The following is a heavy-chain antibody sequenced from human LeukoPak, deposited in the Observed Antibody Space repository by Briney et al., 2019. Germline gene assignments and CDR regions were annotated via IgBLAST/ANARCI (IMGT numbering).Heavy chain of an antibody. CDR2: IYYSGNT. CDR3: ARQTGSGLFILP. CDR1: GVSISSSNSY. V-gene: IGHV4-39*01. Sequence: SETLSLTCTVSGVSISSSNSYWGWIRQPPGKGLEWIGSIYYSGNTYYNASLKSQLSISIDTPKNQFSLRLTSVTAADTAVYYCARQTGSGLFILPGGQGTLVTVSS. D-gene: IGHD3/OR15-3a*01. J-gene: IGHJ4*02.